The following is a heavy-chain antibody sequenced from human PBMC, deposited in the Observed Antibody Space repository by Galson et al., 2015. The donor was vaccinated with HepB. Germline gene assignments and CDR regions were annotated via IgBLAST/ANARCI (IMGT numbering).Heavy chain of an antibody. V-gene: IGHV1-69*01. CDR2: LIPTFGIA. J-gene: IGHJ5*02. Sequence: SCKASGGTFSSYGISWLRQAPGQGLEWMGGLIPTFGIANYAQKFQGRVTITADESTSTAYMELSSLRSEDTAVYYCVRDNMGRIAAAVPNWFDPWGQGTLVTVSS. D-gene: IGHD6-13*01. CDR3: VRDNMGRIAAAVPNWFDP. CDR1: GGTFSSYG.